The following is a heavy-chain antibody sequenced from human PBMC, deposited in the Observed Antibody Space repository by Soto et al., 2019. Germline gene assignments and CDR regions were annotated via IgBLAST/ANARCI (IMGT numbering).Heavy chain of an antibody. J-gene: IGHJ4*02. CDR3: ARDRPAYYYGSGSYFAY. CDR2: ISSSGSTI. V-gene: IGHV3-48*03. D-gene: IGHD3-10*01. CDR1: GFTFSSYE. Sequence: GGSLILSCAASGFTFSSYEMNWVRQAPGKGLEWVSYISSSGSTIYYADSVKGRFTISRDNAENSLYLQMNSLRAEDTAVYYCARDRPAYYYGSGSYFAYWGQGTLVTVSS.